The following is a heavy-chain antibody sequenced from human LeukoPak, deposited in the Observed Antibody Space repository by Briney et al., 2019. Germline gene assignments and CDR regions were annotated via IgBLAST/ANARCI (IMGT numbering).Heavy chain of an antibody. V-gene: IGHV3-21*01. CDR1: GFTYSSYS. Sequence: GGSLRLSCAASGFTYSSYSMNWVRQAPGKGLEWVSSISSSSSYIYYADSVKGRFTISRDNAKNSLYLQMNSLRAEDTAVYYCARDLGGYDSLWFDPWGQGTLVTVSS. D-gene: IGHD5-12*01. CDR3: ARDLGGYDSLWFDP. CDR2: ISSSSSYI. J-gene: IGHJ5*02.